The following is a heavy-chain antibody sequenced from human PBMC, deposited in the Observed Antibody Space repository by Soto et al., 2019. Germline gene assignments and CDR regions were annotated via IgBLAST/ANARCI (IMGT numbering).Heavy chain of an antibody. V-gene: IGHV1-18*01. CDR2: ISTSKGNT. D-gene: IGHD1-7*01. J-gene: IGHJ4*01. Sequence: ASVKVSCKTSGYTFTSYGIAWVRQAPGQGLEWMGWISTSKGNTNYAQKFQGRVTMTTDTSTSTAYMELRSLRSDDTAVYYCATRAPADELCGHATLVTDPS. CDR1: GYTFTSYG. CDR3: ATRAPADEL.